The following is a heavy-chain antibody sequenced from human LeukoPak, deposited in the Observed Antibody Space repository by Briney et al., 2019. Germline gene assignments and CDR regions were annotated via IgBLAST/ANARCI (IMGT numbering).Heavy chain of an antibody. CDR1: GFTFSSYA. Sequence: GGSLRLSCAASGFTFSSYAMSWVRQAPGKGLEWVPAISGSGGSTYYADSVKGRFTISRDNSKNTLYLQMNSLRAEDTAVYYCAKQRNGYSSSTSCYANYFDYWGQGTLVTVSS. J-gene: IGHJ4*02. V-gene: IGHV3-23*01. D-gene: IGHD2-2*03. CDR3: AKQRNGYSSSTSCYANYFDY. CDR2: ISGSGGST.